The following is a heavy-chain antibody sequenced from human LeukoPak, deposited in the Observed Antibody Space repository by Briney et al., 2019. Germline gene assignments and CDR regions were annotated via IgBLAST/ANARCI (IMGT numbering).Heavy chain of an antibody. Sequence: QSGGSLRLSCTASGFTFSTYWMGWVRQAPGKGPEWVANIKHDGNEMYYVDSVKGRFSISRDYAKNSLYLQMNSLRVEDTAVYYCARPSYNSGSFFDYWGQGSLVTVS. V-gene: IGHV3-7*01. CDR2: IKHDGNEM. J-gene: IGHJ4*02. CDR1: GFTFSTYW. CDR3: ARPSYNSGSFFDY. D-gene: IGHD3-10*01.